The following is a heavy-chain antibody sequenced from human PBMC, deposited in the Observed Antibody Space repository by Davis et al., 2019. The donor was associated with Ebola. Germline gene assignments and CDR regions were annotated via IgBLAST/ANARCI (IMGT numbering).Heavy chain of an antibody. V-gene: IGHV4-59*12. CDR2: IHHSGST. Sequence: SETLSLTCTVSGGAINNYYLSWIRQSPGKGLEWIGYIHHSGSTNYNPSLKSRVTISVDTSKNQFSLKLSSVTAADTAVYYCARGGAVAGPWGQGTLVTVSS. D-gene: IGHD6-19*01. CDR3: ARGGAVAGP. CDR1: GGAINNYY. J-gene: IGHJ5*02.